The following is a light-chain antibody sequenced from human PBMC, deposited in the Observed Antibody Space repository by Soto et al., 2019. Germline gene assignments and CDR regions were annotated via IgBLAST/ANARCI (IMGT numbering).Light chain of an antibody. CDR2: DAT. J-gene: IGKJ5*01. Sequence: DIQMTQSPSSLSASVGDRVTISCQASQDISRYLNWYQQKPGKAPKLLIYDATNLEKGVPSRFSGSGSGTDFTFTISNLQPEDIATYFCQHYHNLPITFGQGTRLEIK. CDR1: QDISRY. V-gene: IGKV1-33*01. CDR3: QHYHNLPIT.